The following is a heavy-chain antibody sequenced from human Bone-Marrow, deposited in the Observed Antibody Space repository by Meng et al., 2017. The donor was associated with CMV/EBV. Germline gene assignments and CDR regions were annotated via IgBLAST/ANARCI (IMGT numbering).Heavy chain of an antibody. Sequence: GESLKISCAASGFTFSSYDMHWVRQATGKGLEWVSAIGTAGDTYYPGSVKGRFTISRENAKNSLYLQMNSLRAEDTAVYYCARDPIYYDFWSGYLRGDYYYYGMDVWGQGTTVTVSS. D-gene: IGHD3-3*01. J-gene: IGHJ6*02. CDR1: GFTFSSYD. CDR3: ARDPIYYDFWSGYLRGDYYYYGMDV. CDR2: IGTAGDT. V-gene: IGHV3-13*01.